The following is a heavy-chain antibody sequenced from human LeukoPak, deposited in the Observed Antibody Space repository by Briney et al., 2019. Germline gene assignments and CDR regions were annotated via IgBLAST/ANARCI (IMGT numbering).Heavy chain of an antibody. D-gene: IGHD2-2*01. V-gene: IGHV3-74*01. Sequence: PGGSLRLSCAASGFTISNHWMHWVRQSPGKGLVWVSRINSDGRSTRYADSVKGRFTISRDNAKNTLYLQMNSLRPDDTAVYYCAREVEVVPATMGAYYYYYMDVWGKGTTVTVSS. CDR3: AREVEVVPATMGAYYYYYMDV. CDR2: INSDGRST. J-gene: IGHJ6*03. CDR1: GFTISNHW.